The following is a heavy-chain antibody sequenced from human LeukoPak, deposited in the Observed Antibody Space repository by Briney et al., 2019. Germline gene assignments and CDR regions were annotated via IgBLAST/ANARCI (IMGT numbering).Heavy chain of an antibody. J-gene: IGHJ3*02. CDR3: ARGTDGYTSDHAFDI. Sequence: GSLRLSCAASGFTFSRYAMHWVRQAPGKGREWVAVISYDGSNKYYADSVKGRFTISRDNSKNTLYLQMNSLRAEDTAVYYCARGTDGYTSDHAFDIWGQGTMVTVSS. CDR2: ISYDGSNK. D-gene: IGHD5-24*01. V-gene: IGHV3-30-3*01. CDR1: GFTFSRYA.